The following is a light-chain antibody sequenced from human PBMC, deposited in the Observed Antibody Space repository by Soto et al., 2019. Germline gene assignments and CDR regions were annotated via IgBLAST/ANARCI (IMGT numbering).Light chain of an antibody. CDR1: QTINTW. V-gene: IGKV1-5*03. CDR3: QQYNIWYS. J-gene: IGKJ2*03. CDR2: KTS. Sequence: DIQMTQSPSTLSASVGDRVTITCRASQTINTWLAWYQQKPGKAPKLLIYKTSSLESGVPSRFSGSGSGTEFTLTISSLQPDDFATYYCQQYNIWYSFGQRTKLEIK.